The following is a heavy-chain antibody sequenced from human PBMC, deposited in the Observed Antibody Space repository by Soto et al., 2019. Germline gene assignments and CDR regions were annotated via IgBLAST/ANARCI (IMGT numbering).Heavy chain of an antibody. V-gene: IGHV1-18*01. D-gene: IGHD2-2*02. CDR3: ARVHYCSSTSCYKGAFDI. Sequence: QVQLVQSGAEVKKPGASAKVSCKASGYTFTSYGISWVRQAPGQGLEWMGWISAYNGNTNYAQKLQGRVTMTTDTSTSTAYMELRSLRSDDTAVYYCARVHYCSSTSCYKGAFDIWGQGTMVTVSS. CDR1: GYTFTSYG. CDR2: ISAYNGNT. J-gene: IGHJ3*02.